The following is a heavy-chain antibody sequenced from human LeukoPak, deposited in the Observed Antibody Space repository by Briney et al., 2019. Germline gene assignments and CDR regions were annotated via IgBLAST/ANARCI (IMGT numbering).Heavy chain of an antibody. J-gene: IGHJ6*03. CDR1: GYTFTGYY. D-gene: IGHD3-10*01. CDR2: INPNSGGT. Sequence: GASVKVSFKASGYTFTGYYMHWVRQAPGQGLEWMGWINPNSGGTNYAQKFQGRVTMTRDTSISTAYMELSGLRSDDTAVYYCARGLQGSNYYYYYMDVWGKGTTVTVSS. V-gene: IGHV1-2*02. CDR3: ARGLQGSNYYYYYMDV.